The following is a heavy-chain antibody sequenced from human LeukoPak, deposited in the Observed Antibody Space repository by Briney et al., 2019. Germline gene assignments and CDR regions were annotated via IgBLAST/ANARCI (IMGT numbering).Heavy chain of an antibody. CDR1: GFTVSSNY. J-gene: IGHJ4*02. D-gene: IGHD3-22*01. Sequence: AGGSLRLSCAASGFTVSSNYMSWVRQAPGKGLEWVSVIYSGGSTYYADSVKGRFTISRDNSKNTLYLQMNSLRAEDTAVYYCARVAPSYYYDSSGYFDYWGQGTLVTVSS. V-gene: IGHV3-53*01. CDR2: IYSGGST. CDR3: ARVAPSYYYDSSGYFDY.